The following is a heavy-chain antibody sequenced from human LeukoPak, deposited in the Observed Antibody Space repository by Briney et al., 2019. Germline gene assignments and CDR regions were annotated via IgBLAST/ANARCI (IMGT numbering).Heavy chain of an antibody. CDR1: GFTVSSNY. CDR2: IYSGGST. V-gene: IGHV3-66*02. J-gene: IGHJ4*02. CDR3: ARDSSYGFYYFDY. Sequence: GGSLRLSCAASGFTVSSNYMSWVRQAPGKGLEWVSVIYSGGSTYYAGSVKGRFTISRDNSKNTLYLQMNSLRAEDTAVYYCARDSSYGFYYFDYWGQGTLVTVSS. D-gene: IGHD5-18*01.